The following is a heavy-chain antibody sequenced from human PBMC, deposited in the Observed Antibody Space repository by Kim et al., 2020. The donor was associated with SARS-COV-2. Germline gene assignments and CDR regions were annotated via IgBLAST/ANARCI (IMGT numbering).Heavy chain of an antibody. Sequence: APVKGSFTIARDASKNAMYLQMNSLKTEDTAVYYCTTPRYSSSWVDAFDIWGQGTMVTVSS. CDR3: TTPRYSSSWVDAFDI. J-gene: IGHJ3*02. V-gene: IGHV3-15*01. D-gene: IGHD6-13*01.